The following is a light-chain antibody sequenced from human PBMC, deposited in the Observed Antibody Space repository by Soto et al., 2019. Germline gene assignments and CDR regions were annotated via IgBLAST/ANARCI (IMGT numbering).Light chain of an antibody. CDR3: QQYYSYPRT. J-gene: IGKJ1*01. CDR2: AAS. CDR1: QGISSY. Sequence: AIRMTQSPSSFSASTGDRVTITCRASQGISSYLAWYQQKPGKAPKLLIYAASTLQSGVPSRFSGSGSGTDFTLTISCLQSEDCATYYSQQYYSYPRTFGQGTKVEIK. V-gene: IGKV1-8*01.